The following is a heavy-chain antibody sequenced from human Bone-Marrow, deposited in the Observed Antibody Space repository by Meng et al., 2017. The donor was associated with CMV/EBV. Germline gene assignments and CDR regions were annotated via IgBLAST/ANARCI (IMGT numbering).Heavy chain of an antibody. Sequence: GESLKISCAASGFTFSSYAMHWVRQAPGKGLEWVAVISYDGSNKYYADSVKGRFTISRDNSKNTLYLQMNSLRAEDTAAYYCARSPSIDCGGDCYSDYWGQGPLVTVSS. J-gene: IGHJ4*02. V-gene: IGHV3-30-3*01. CDR1: GFTFSSYA. D-gene: IGHD2-21*01. CDR3: ARSPSIDCGGDCYSDY. CDR2: ISYDGSNK.